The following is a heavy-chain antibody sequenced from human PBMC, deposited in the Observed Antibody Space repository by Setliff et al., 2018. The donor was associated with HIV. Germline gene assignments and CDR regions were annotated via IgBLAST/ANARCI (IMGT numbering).Heavy chain of an antibody. Sequence: PSETLSLTCTVSGGSISTSSFSWGWVRQSPGRGLEWIGSIFYGGRTYYNPSLRSRLTMSVDTSKLQSSLELRSLTAADTAVYYCARGYGGTYYSDSSGYYYKVDAFDIWGQGTVVTVS. V-gene: IGHV4-39*07. J-gene: IGHJ3*02. CDR2: IFYGGRT. CDR3: ARGYGGTYYSDSSGYYYKVDAFDI. D-gene: IGHD3-22*01. CDR1: GGSISTSSFS.